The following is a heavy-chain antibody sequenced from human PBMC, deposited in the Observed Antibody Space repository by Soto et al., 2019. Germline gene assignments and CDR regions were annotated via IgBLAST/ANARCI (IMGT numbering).Heavy chain of an antibody. J-gene: IGHJ6*02. CDR2: ISYDGSNQ. V-gene: IGHV3-30*04. D-gene: IGHD2-2*01. CDR1: GFTFRDFA. Sequence: QVQLVESGGGVVQPGRSLRLSCEASGFTFRDFAVHWIRQAPGRGLEWVTLISYDGSNQYFADSVKGRFTISRDNSKNTLSLHMNSLTSEDTAVYFCARQAMAAPKYHYRFLDVWGRGTMVTVS. CDR3: ARQAMAAPKYHYRFLDV.